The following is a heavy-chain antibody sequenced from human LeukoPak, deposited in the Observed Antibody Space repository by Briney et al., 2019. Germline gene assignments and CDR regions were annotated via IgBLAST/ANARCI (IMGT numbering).Heavy chain of an antibody. CDR1: GGSISSYY. CDR2: IYYSGST. J-gene: IGHJ5*02. D-gene: IGHD1-26*01. CDR3: AREGGATIREYNWFDP. Sequence: PSETLSLTCTVSGGSISSYYWSWIRQPPGKGLEWIGYIYYSGSTNYNPSLKSRVTISVDTSKNQFSLKLSSVTAADTAVYYCAREGGATIREYNWFDPWGQGTLVTVSS. V-gene: IGHV4-59*01.